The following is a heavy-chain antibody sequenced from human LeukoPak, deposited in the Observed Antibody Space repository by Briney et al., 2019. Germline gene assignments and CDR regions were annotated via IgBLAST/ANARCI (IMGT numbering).Heavy chain of an antibody. CDR3: ARHYYGDYAYYYYGMDV. Sequence: SETLSLTCTVSGGSISSSSYYWGWIRQPPGKGLEWIGSIYYSGSTYYNPSLKSRVTISVDTSKNQFSLKLSSVTAADTAVYYCARHYYGDYAYYYYGMDVWGQGTTVTVSS. J-gene: IGHJ6*02. CDR1: GGSISSSSYY. CDR2: IYYSGST. V-gene: IGHV4-39*01. D-gene: IGHD4-17*01.